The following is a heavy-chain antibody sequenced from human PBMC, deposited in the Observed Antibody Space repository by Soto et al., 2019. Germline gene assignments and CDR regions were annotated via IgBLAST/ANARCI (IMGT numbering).Heavy chain of an antibody. J-gene: IGHJ5*02. V-gene: IGHV3-23*01. D-gene: IGHD2-15*01. CDR3: AKEECSGGSCYPPNWFDP. CDR2: ISGSGGST. CDR1: GFTFSSYA. Sequence: PGGSLRLSCAASGFTFSSYAMIWVRQAPGKGLEWVSAISGSGGSTYYADSVKGRFTISRDNSKNTLYLQMNSLRAEDTAVYHCAKEECSGGSCYPPNWFDPWGQGTLVTVSS.